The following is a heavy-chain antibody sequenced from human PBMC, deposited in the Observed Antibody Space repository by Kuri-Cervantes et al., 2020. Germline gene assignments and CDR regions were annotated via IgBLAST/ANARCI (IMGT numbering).Heavy chain of an antibody. Sequence: GGSLRLSCEASGFSFSRYWMSWVRQAPGKGLEWVASINQDGSEKYYVDSVKGRFTISRDNAKKSLYLQMNSLRAEDTAVYYCARVQRRLRGYSGYAVWGQGTLVTVSS. CDR3: ARVQRRLRGYSGYAV. D-gene: IGHD5-12*01. CDR1: GFSFSRYW. V-gene: IGHV3-7*05. CDR2: INQDGSEK. J-gene: IGHJ4*02.